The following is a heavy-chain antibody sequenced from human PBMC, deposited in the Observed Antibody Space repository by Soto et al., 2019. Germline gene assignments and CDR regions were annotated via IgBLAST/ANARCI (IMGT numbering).Heavy chain of an antibody. J-gene: IGHJ4*02. CDR3: ARQITYDYGDSHFDY. Sequence: GGSLRLSCAASGFTFSSYSMNWVRQAPGKGLEWVSYISSSSSTIYYADSVKGRFTISRDNAKNSLYLQMNSLRAEDTAVYYCARQITYDYGDSHFDYWGQGTLVTVSS. V-gene: IGHV3-48*01. CDR2: ISSSSSTI. CDR1: GFTFSSYS. D-gene: IGHD4-17*01.